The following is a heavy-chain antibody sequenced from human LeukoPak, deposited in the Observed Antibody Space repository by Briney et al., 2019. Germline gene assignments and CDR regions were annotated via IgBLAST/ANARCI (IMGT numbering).Heavy chain of an antibody. CDR2: INAGNGNT. Sequence: ASVKVSCKASGYTFTSYAMHWVRQAPGQRLEWMGWINAGNGNTKYSQKFQGRVTITRDTSASTAYMELSSLRSEDTAVYYCAIRPTYYYGSGGGIWFDPWGQGTLVTVSS. V-gene: IGHV1-3*01. CDR3: AIRPTYYYGSGGGIWFDP. D-gene: IGHD3-10*01. CDR1: GYTFTSYA. J-gene: IGHJ5*02.